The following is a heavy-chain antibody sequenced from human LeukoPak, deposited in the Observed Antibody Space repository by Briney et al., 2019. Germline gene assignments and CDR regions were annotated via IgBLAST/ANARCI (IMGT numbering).Heavy chain of an antibody. CDR2: VRFDGSNT. J-gene: IGHJ4*02. CDR1: GFTFSSFG. CDR3: AKEIYGDFGY. D-gene: IGHD4-17*01. V-gene: IGHV3-30*02. Sequence: GGSLRLSCGASGFTFSSFGMHWVRQAPEKGLEWVAFVRFDGSNTYYSDSVRGRFTISRDNSKNTLYLQMNSLRGEDTAAYYCAKEIYGDFGYWGQGTLVTVSS.